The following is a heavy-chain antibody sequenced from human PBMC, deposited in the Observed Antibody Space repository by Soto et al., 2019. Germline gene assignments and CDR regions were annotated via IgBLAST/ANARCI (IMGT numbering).Heavy chain of an antibody. D-gene: IGHD3-3*01. V-gene: IGHV3-23*01. CDR1: GFTFDTYA. CDR2: IGSSGST. J-gene: IGHJ4*02. Sequence: PGGSLRLSCVASGFTFDTYALNWVRQAPGKGLEWVSAIGSSGSTYYADSVKGRFTFSRDTPKKTLYLQMNSLRVEDTAKYYCAKGFRSLEWYSLAPFDYWGQGALVTVSS. CDR3: AKGFRSLEWYSLAPFDY.